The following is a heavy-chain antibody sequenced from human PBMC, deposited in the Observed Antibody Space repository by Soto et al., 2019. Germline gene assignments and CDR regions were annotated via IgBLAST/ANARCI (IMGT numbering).Heavy chain of an antibody. J-gene: IGHJ6*02. D-gene: IGHD6-19*01. V-gene: IGHV4-31*03. CDR2: IYYRGST. CDR3: ARDHQPSSCCSGGYYYYGMDV. CDR1: GGSISSGGYY. Sequence: QVQLQESGPGLVKPSQTLSLTCTVSGGSISSGGYYWSWIRQHPGKGLEWIGYIYYRGSTYYDPSLKSRLTIAGDTSENQFSLKLSSVTAADTAVYYWARDHQPSSCCSGGYYYYGMDVWGQGTTVTVSS.